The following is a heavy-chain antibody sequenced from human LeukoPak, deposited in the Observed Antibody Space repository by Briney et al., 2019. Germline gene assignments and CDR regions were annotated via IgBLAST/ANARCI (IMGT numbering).Heavy chain of an antibody. CDR3: ARDRRVVPASDAFDI. D-gene: IGHD2-2*01. CDR2: IIPILGIA. CDR1: GGTFSSYA. J-gene: IGHJ3*02. V-gene: IGHV1-69*04. Sequence: GSSVKVSCKASGGTFSSYAISWVRQAPGQGLEWMGRIIPILGIANYAQKFQGRVTITADKSTSTAYMELSSLRSEDTAVYYCARDRRVVPASDAFDIWGQGTMVTVSS.